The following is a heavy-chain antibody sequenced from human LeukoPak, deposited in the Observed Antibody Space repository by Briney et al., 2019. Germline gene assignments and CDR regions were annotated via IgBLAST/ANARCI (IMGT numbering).Heavy chain of an antibody. V-gene: IGHV1-8*03. J-gene: IGHJ6*03. CDR3: ARTGITMVRGVIYYYYMDV. Sequence: ASVKVSCKASGYTFTSYDINWVRQATGQGLEWMGWMNPNSGNTGYAQKFRGRVTITRNTSISTAYMELSSLRSEDTAVYYCARTGITMVRGVIYYYYMDVWGKGTTVTVSS. CDR1: GYTFTSYD. CDR2: MNPNSGNT. D-gene: IGHD3-10*01.